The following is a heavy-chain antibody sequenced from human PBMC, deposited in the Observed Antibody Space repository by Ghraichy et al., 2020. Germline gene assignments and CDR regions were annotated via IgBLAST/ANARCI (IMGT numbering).Heavy chain of an antibody. CDR2: IYYSGST. CDR3: ARRSGYDFRLFDY. CDR1: GGSISSSSYY. V-gene: IGHV4-39*01. D-gene: IGHD5-12*01. J-gene: IGHJ4*02. Sequence: ESLNISCTVSGGSISSSSYYWGWIRQPPGKGLEWIGSIYYSGSTYYNPSLKSRVTISVDTSKNQFSLKLSSVTAADTAVYYCARRSGYDFRLFDYWGQGTLVTVSS.